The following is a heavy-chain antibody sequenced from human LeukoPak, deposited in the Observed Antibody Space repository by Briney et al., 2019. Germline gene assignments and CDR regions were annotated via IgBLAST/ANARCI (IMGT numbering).Heavy chain of an antibody. CDR1: GFTFSSYS. J-gene: IGHJ3*02. V-gene: IGHV3-21*01. CDR2: ISSSSSYI. D-gene: IGHD3-22*01. Sequence: GGSLRLSCAASGFTFSSYSMNWVRQAPGKGLEWVSSISSSSSYIYYADSVKGRFTISRDNAKNSLYLQMNSLRAEDTAVYYCARIRTAYYYDSSGYYYSSRNAFDIWGQGTVVTVSS. CDR3: ARIRTAYYYDSSGYYYSSRNAFDI.